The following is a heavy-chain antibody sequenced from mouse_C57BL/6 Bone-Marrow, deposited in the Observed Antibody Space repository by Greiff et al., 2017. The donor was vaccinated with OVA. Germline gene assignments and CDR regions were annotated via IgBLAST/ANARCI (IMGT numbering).Heavy chain of an antibody. Sequence: VKLMESGAELARPGASVKLSCKASGYTFTSYGISWVKQRTGQGLEWIGEIYPRSGNPYYNEKFKGKATLTADKSSSTAYMELRSLTSEDSAVYFCAREDYGSSYDWYFDVWGTGTTVTVSS. V-gene: IGHV1-81*01. CDR2: IYPRSGNP. D-gene: IGHD1-1*01. CDR1: GYTFTSYG. CDR3: AREDYGSSYDWYFDV. J-gene: IGHJ1*03.